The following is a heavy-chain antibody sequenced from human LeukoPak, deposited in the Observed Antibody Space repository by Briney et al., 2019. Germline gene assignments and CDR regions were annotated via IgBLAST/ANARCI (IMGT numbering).Heavy chain of an antibody. CDR1: GYSISSGYY. CDR3: ARALHTYSSSWYNPPYYFDY. Sequence: SETLSLTCTVSGYSISSGYYWGWIRQPPGKGLEWIGSIYHSGSTYYNPSLKSRVTISVDTSKNQFSLKLSSVTAADTAVYYCARALHTYSSSWYNPPYYFDYWGQGTLVTVSS. CDR2: IYHSGST. J-gene: IGHJ4*02. D-gene: IGHD6-13*01. V-gene: IGHV4-38-2*02.